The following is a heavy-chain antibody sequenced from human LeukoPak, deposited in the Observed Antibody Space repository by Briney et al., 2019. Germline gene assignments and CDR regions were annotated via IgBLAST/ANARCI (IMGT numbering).Heavy chain of an antibody. D-gene: IGHD3-22*01. CDR3: ARGRGYAYHY. CDR2: ISGSGSTM. CDR1: GFTFSDYY. V-gene: IGHV3-11*01. Sequence: PGGSLRLSCAASGFTFSDYYMSWIRQAPGKGLEWVSDISGSGSTMYYADSVKGRFTISRDNANNSLYLQMNSLRAEDTAVFYCARGRGYAYHYWGQGTLVTVSS. J-gene: IGHJ4*02.